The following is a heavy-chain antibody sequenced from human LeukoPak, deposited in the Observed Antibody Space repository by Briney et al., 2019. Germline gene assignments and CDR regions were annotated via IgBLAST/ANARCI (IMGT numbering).Heavy chain of an antibody. CDR2: ITASSSST. V-gene: IGHV3-23*01. Sequence: ETLSLTCAVSGGSISSSNWWSWVRQAPGKGLEWVSAITASSSSTHDADSVQGRFTISRDNFKNTLYLQMNSLRPEDTAIYYCAKLFESGTYNNFFHYWGQGTLVTVSS. J-gene: IGHJ4*02. CDR1: GGSISSSN. D-gene: IGHD3-10*01. CDR3: AKLFESGTYNNFFHY.